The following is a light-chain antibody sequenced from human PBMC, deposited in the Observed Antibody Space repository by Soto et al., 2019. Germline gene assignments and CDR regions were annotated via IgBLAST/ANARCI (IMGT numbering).Light chain of an antibody. Sequence: AIQMTQSPSSLSASVGDRVTITCRASQGVRNDLGWYQQKPGKPPRLLIYGASNLQSGVPARFSGSGSGTGFTLTISSLQAEDSAIYYCLQDYNSPWTFGQGTKVEIK. V-gene: IGKV1-6*01. J-gene: IGKJ1*01. CDR2: GAS. CDR1: QGVRND. CDR3: LQDYNSPWT.